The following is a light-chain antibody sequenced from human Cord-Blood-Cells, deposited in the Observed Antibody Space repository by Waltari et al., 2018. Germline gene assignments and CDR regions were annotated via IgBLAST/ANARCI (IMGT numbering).Light chain of an antibody. J-gene: IGKJ4*01. V-gene: IGKV3-11*01. CDR2: DAS. Sequence: DIVLTQSPATLSLSPGERANLSCRASQSVSSYLAWYQQKPGQAPRLLIYDASNRATGIPARFSGSGSGTDFTLTISSLEPEDFAVYYCQQRSNWPLFGGGTKVEIK. CDR1: QSVSSY. CDR3: QQRSNWPL.